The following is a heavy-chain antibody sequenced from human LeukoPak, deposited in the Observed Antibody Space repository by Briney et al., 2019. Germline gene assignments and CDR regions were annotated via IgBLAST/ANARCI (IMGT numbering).Heavy chain of an antibody. CDR2: VDPNGTA. J-gene: IGHJ4*02. V-gene: IGHV4-34*01. D-gene: IGHD4-17*01. CDR1: GGAFSGYS. Sequence: SETLSLTCAVYGGAFSGYSWSWIRQPPGKGLEWLGEVDPNGTANYNPSLKSRVTVSVDTSKNQFSLNLNSVTAADTAVYYCARGRSYEYGDYDYWGQGTLVTVSS. CDR3: ARGRSYEYGDYDY.